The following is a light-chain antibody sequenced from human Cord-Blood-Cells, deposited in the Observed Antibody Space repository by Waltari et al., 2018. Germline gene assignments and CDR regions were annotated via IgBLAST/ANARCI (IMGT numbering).Light chain of an antibody. CDR3: QAWDSSTRV. CDR2: QDS. Sequence: SYELTQPPSVSMSPGQTASITCSGDKLGDKYACWYQQKPGQSPVLVIYQDSKRPSGIPERFSGSNSGNTATLTISGTQAMDEADYYCQAWDSSTRVFGGGTKLTVL. J-gene: IGLJ3*02. CDR1: KLGDKY. V-gene: IGLV3-1*01.